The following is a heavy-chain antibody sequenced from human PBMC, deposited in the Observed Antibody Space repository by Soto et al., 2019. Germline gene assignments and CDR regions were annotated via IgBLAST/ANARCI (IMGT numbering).Heavy chain of an antibody. CDR1: GGSLSSSSW. CDR2: IFYSGST. V-gene: IGHV4-4*02. J-gene: IGHJ4*02. Sequence: SETLSLTCAVSGGSLSSSSWWSWVRQPPGKTLEWLGEIFYSGSTKYNPSLNSRVTISADQSKNDFSLRLSSVTAADTAVYYCVHHGGVPYYHDFWGQGMLVTVSS. D-gene: IGHD2-8*01. CDR3: VHHGGVPYYHDF.